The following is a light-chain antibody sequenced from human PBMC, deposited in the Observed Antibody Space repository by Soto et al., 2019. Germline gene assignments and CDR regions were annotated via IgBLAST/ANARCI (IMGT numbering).Light chain of an antibody. CDR1: SSDIGGYNY. CDR2: DVN. V-gene: IGLV2-14*01. Sequence: QSVLTQPASVSGSPGQSITISCSGTSSDIGGYNYVSWYQQHPGTAPKLMIYDVNNRPSGVSNRFSCSKSGNTASLTISGLQAEDEADYYCGSYTSRSTLVVFGGGTKLTVL. CDR3: GSYTSRSTLVV. J-gene: IGLJ2*01.